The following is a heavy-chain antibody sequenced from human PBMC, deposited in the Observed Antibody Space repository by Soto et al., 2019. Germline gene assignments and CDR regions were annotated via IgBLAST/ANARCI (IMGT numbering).Heavy chain of an antibody. V-gene: IGHV1-46*03. Sequence: ASVEVSCKASGYTFASRYRQWVRQAPGQGLEWMGIINPLGGSTNYAEKFQGRVTMTRDTSTSTVYMELSSLRFEDTAVYYCASSTYYYDSSGSYWGQGTLVTVSS. CDR3: ASSTYYYDSSGSY. CDR1: GYTFASRY. CDR2: INPLGGST. J-gene: IGHJ4*02. D-gene: IGHD3-22*01.